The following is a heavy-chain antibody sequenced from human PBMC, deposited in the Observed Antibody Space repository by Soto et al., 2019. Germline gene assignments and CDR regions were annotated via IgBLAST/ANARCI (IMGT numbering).Heavy chain of an antibody. J-gene: IGHJ5*02. D-gene: IGHD3-16*01. V-gene: IGHV4-59*01. CDR2: IYYSGST. Sequence: SETLSLTCTVSGGSISSYYWSWIRQPPGKGLEWIGYIYYSGSTNYNPSLKSRVTISVDTSKNQFSLKLSSVTAADTAVYYCARAHPLIRTPHSYNWFDPWGQGTLVTVSS. CDR1: GGSISSYY. CDR3: ARAHPLIRTPHSYNWFDP.